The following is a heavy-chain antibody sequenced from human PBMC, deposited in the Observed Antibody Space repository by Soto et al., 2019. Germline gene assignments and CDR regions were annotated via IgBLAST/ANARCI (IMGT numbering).Heavy chain of an antibody. CDR2: IXHSGSX. V-gene: IGHV4-34*01. CDR1: SGSFTGYY. Sequence: XXTLSLTCAVYSGSFTGYYWGWIRQPPGKGLEWIGEIXHSGSXNYNTYIKSRXXISVDKSXXPFYMKLSSVTAAETAVYYCARVGVFTMVGGVVWGQGTLVTVSS. CDR3: ARVGVFTMVGGVV. D-gene: IGHD3-10*01. J-gene: IGHJ4*02.